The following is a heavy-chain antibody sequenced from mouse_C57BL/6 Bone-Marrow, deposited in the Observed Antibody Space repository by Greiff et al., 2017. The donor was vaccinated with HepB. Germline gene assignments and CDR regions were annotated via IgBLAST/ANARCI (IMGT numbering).Heavy chain of an antibody. D-gene: IGHD1-1*01. CDR2: IYPGSGST. V-gene: IGHV1-55*01. Sequence: QVQLQQPGAELVKPGASVKMSCKASGYTFTSYWITWVKQRPGQGLEWIGDIYPGSGSTNYNEKFKSRATLTVDTSSSTAYMQLSSLTSEDYAVYYCARFYGSSPYAMDYWGQGTSVTVSS. CDR1: GYTFTSYW. CDR3: ARFYGSSPYAMDY. J-gene: IGHJ4*01.